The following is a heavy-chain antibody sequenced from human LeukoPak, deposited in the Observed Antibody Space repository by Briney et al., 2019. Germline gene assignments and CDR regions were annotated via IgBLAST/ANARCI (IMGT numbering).Heavy chain of an antibody. V-gene: IGHV1-8*01. CDR2: MNPNSGNT. D-gene: IGHD3-16*02. J-gene: IGHJ5*02. CDR3: ARGPRIMITFGGVIVQNWFDP. Sequence: GASVKVSCKASGYTFTSYDINWVRQATGQGLEWMGWMNPNSGNTGYAQKFQGRVTMTRNTSISTAYMELSSLRSEDTAVYYCARGPRIMITFGGVIVQNWFDPLGPGNPGHRLL. CDR1: GYTFTSYD.